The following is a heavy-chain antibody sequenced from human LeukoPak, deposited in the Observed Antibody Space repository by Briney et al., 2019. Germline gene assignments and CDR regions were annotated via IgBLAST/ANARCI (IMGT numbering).Heavy chain of an antibody. CDR1: GFTFSSYA. CDR2: ISGSGGST. J-gene: IGHJ5*02. D-gene: IGHD1-7*01. Sequence: GGSLRLSCAASGFTFSSYAMSWVRQAPGKGLEWVSAISGSGGSTYYADSVKGRFTISRDNSKNTLYLQMNSLRAEDTAVYYCAKDGYNWNYVSHNWFDPWGQGTLVTVSS. CDR3: AKDGYNWNYVSHNWFDP. V-gene: IGHV3-23*01.